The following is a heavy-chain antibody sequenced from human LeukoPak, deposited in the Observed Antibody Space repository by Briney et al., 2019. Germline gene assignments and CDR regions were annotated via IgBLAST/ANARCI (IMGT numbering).Heavy chain of an antibody. D-gene: IGHD3-10*01. V-gene: IGHV1-69*01. CDR3: ARAYGSGSYLQAKNWFDP. Sequence: SVKVSCKASGGTFSSYAISWVRQAPGQGLEWMGGIIPIFGTANYAQKFQGRVTITADESTSTAYMELSSLRSEDTAVYYCARAYGSGSYLQAKNWFDPWGQGTLVTVSS. CDR2: IIPIFGTA. J-gene: IGHJ5*02. CDR1: GGTFSSYA.